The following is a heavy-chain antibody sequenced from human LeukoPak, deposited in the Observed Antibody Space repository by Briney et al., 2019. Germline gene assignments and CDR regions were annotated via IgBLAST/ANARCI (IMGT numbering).Heavy chain of an antibody. V-gene: IGHV1-69*05. D-gene: IGHD5-24*01. CDR3: ARDGPYRRDGYNFIAFDI. Sequence: SAQVSCKARGGTFSSYAISWVRQAPGRGLEWVGRIIPLYGTSNYVQRFQGRVTITTNESTSTAYTELSSLRCEDTAVYYCARDGPYRRDGYNFIAFDIWGKGTMVTVSS. CDR1: GGTFSSYA. CDR2: IIPLYGTS. J-gene: IGHJ3*02.